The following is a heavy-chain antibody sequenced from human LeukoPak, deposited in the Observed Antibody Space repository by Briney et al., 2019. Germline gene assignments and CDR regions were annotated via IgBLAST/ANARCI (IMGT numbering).Heavy chain of an antibody. Sequence: PSETLSLTCTVSGASISNYYWSWIRQPPGKGLEWIGSIYYSGSTYYNPSLKSRVTISVDTSKNQFSLKLSSVTAADTAVYYCARGATIFGVVIIPHWFDPWGQGTLVTVSS. CDR3: ARGATIFGVVIIPHWFDP. V-gene: IGHV4-39*07. D-gene: IGHD3-3*01. CDR2: IYYSGST. J-gene: IGHJ5*02. CDR1: GASISNYY.